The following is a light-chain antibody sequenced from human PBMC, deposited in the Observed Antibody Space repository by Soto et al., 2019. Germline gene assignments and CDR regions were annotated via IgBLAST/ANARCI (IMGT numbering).Light chain of an antibody. CDR1: QSVSSSY. J-gene: IGKJ1*01. V-gene: IGKV3-20*01. CDR3: QQYGSSPKT. CDR2: GAS. Sequence: EILFTQSPGTLSLSPGERATLSCRASQSVSSSYLAWYQQKTGQAPRILIYGASSRATGIPDRFSGSGSGTDCTLTISRLEPEDFAVYYCQQYGSSPKTFGQGTKVDIK.